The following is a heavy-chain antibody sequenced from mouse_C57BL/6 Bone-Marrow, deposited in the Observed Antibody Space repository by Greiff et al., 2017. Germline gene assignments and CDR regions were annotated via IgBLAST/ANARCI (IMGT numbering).Heavy chain of an antibody. D-gene: IGHD2-9*01. CDR1: GFNIKDDY. CDR3: TTLPYYGYDDGFDD. CDR2: IDPENGDT. J-gene: IGHJ2*01. V-gene: IGHV14-4*01. Sequence: VPLQPSGAELVRPGASVKLSCTASGFNIKDDYMHWVKQRPEQGLEWIGWIDPENGDTEYASKFQGKATITADTSSNTAYLQLSSLTSEDTAVYYCTTLPYYGYDDGFDDWGQGTTLTVSS.